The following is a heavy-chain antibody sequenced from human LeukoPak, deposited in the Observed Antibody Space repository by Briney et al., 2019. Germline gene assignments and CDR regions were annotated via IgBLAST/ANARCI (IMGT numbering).Heavy chain of an antibody. J-gene: IGHJ5*02. CDR3: ARVRRRYDFWSGYGNWFDP. V-gene: IGHV4-59*12. Sequence: SETLSLTCTVSGGSISSYYWSWIRQPPGKGLEWIAYISDIGSINYNPSLKSRVTISVDTSKNQFSLKLSSVTAADTAVYYCARVRRRYDFWSGYGNWFDPWGQGTLVTVSS. D-gene: IGHD3-3*01. CDR2: ISDIGSI. CDR1: GGSISSYY.